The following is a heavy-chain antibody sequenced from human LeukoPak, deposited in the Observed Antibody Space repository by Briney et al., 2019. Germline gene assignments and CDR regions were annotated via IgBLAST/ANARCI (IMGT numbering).Heavy chain of an antibody. J-gene: IGHJ3*02. CDR2: ISSSSSTL. CDR1: GFTFSSYS. V-gene: IGHV3-48*02. Sequence: QPGGSRRLSCAASGFTFSSYSMSWVRQAPGKGLEWVAYISSSSSTLHYADPVMGRFTISRDNANNSLYLQVNSLRDEDTAVYYCARDGRPFDIWGQGTMVTVSS. CDR3: ARDGRPFDI.